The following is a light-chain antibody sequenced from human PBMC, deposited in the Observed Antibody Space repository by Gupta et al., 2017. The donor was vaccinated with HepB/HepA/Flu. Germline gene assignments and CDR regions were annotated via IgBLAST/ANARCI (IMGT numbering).Light chain of an antibody. CDR1: QSLVFSDGNTF. V-gene: IGKV2-30*01. CDR3: VQGTHWPT. CDR2: QVS. Sequence: DVVLTQSPLSLPVTLGQPASISCRSSQSLVFSDGNTFLHWFQQRPGQSPRRLLYQVSKRDSGVPERFSGSWSGTDFTLRISRVEAEDVAIYYCVQGTHWPTFGGGTKVEIK. J-gene: IGKJ4*01.